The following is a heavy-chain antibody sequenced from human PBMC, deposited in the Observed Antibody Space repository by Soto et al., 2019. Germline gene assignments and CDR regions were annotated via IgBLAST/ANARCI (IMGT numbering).Heavy chain of an antibody. CDR2: IYYSGST. D-gene: IGHD6-13*01. CDR1: GGSVSSGSYY. Sequence: SETLSLTCTVSGGSVSSGSYYWSWIRQPPGKGLEWIGYIYYSGSTNYNPSLKSRVTISVDTSKNQFSLKLSSVTAADTAVYYCARGPRTIYSSSWASSNWFDPWGQGTLVTVSS. CDR3: ARGPRTIYSSSWASSNWFDP. V-gene: IGHV4-61*01. J-gene: IGHJ5*02.